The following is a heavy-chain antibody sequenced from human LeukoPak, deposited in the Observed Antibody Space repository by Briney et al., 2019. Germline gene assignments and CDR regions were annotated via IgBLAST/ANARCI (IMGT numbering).Heavy chain of an antibody. CDR2: ISGSGGTT. CDR1: GFTFDDYA. V-gene: IGHV3-23*01. J-gene: IGHJ3*02. D-gene: IGHD6-13*01. CDR3: AKMWQQLVRFAGFDI. Sequence: GGSLRLSCAASGFTFDDYAMHWVRQAPGKGLEWVSRISGSGGTTHYADSVKGRFTISRDNSKNTLYLQMNSLRAEDTAVYYCAKMWQQLVRFAGFDIWGQGTMVTVSS.